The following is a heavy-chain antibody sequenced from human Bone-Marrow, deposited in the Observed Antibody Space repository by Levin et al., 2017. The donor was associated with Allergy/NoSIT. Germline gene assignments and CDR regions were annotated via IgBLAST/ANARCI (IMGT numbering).Heavy chain of an antibody. J-gene: IGHJ4*02. D-gene: IGHD3-3*01. CDR3: ARGSQGNPRIYGIFGVVIMRVIGWGFDY. CDR1: GFTFSSYS. V-gene: IGHV3-21*01. CDR2: ISSSSSYI. Sequence: ASETLSLTCAASGFTFSSYSMNWVRQAPGKGLEWVSSISSSSSYIYYADSVKGRFTISRDNAKNSLYLQMNSLRAEDTAVYYCARGSQGNPRIYGIFGVVIMRVIGWGFDYWGQGTLVTVSS.